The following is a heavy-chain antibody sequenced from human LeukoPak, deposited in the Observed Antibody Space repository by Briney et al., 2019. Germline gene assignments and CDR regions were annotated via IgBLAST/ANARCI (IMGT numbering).Heavy chain of an antibody. CDR1: GGSISSYY. J-gene: IGHJ4*02. D-gene: IGHD3-16*01. Sequence: SETLSLTCTVSGGSISSYYWSWIRQPPGKGLEWIGYIYYSGSTNYNPSLKSRVTISVDTSKNQFSLKLSSVTAADTTVYYCARGRAEFLGGWGQGTLVTVSS. CDR2: IYYSGST. V-gene: IGHV4-59*01. CDR3: ARGRAEFLGG.